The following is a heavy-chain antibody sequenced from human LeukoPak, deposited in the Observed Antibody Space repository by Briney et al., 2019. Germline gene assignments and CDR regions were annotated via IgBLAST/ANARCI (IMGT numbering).Heavy chain of an antibody. CDR3: AKALWGCSSSSCYPQFDY. CDR1: GFTFSSNA. CDR2: ISGSGGRT. J-gene: IGHJ4*02. V-gene: IGHV3-23*01. Sequence: GGSLRLSCAASGFTFSSNAMSWVRQAPGKGLEWVSSISGSGGRTYYSDSVKGRFTISRDNSKNTLNLQMNSLRAEDTAVYYCAKALWGCSSSSCYPQFDYWGQGTLVTVSS. D-gene: IGHD2-2*01.